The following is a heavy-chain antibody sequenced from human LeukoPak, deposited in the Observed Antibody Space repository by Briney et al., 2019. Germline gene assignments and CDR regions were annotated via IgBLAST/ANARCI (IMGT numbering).Heavy chain of an antibody. D-gene: IGHD3-16*01. J-gene: IGHJ2*01. V-gene: IGHV4-61*05. Sequence: SETLSLTCTVSGGSISSNSYHWSWIRQSPGKGLEWVGYVYNSGDTGKNPSLKSRVTILLDTSKNQCSLKLTSVSAADTAVYYCARLKLGAYFDLWGRGTLVTVSS. CDR1: GGSISSNSYH. CDR2: VYNSGDT. CDR3: ARLKLGAYFDL.